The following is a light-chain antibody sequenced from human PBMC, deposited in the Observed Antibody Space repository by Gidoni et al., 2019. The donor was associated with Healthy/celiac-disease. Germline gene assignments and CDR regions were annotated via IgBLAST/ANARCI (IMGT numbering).Light chain of an antibody. CDR2: YDS. CDR3: ELWDSSSDHPV. CDR1: NIGSKS. Sequence: SYVLTQPTSVSVAPGKTARITWGGNNIGSKSVHWYQQRQGQAPVLVIYYDSDRPSGIPARFSGSNAGNTATLTISRVEAGDEVDYFCELWDSSSDHPVFGGGTKLTVL. V-gene: IGLV3-21*04. J-gene: IGLJ2*01.